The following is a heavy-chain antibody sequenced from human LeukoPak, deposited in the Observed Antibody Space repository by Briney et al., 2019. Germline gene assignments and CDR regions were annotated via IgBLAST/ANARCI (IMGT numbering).Heavy chain of an antibody. J-gene: IGHJ4*02. Sequence: ASVKVSCKASGYTFTGYYMHWVRQAPGQGLEWMGWINPNSGGTNYAQKIQGRVTMTRDTSIGTAYMELSRLRSDDTAVYYCARVLDYYDSSGYYFDYWGQGTLVTVSS. CDR3: ARVLDYYDSSGYYFDY. D-gene: IGHD3-22*01. CDR1: GYTFTGYY. V-gene: IGHV1-2*02. CDR2: INPNSGGT.